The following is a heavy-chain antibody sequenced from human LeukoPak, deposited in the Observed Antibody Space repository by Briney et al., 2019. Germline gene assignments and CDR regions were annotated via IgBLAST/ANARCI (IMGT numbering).Heavy chain of an antibody. CDR1: GHSIINSYY. CDR3: ARAVDSSGFSCFQH. V-gene: IGHV4-38-2*02. Sequence: SETLSLTCTVSGHSIINSYYWGWIRPPPEKGLGWIGSIYHTGATYYNPSLKSRVTISVDTSKNQFSLKLNSVTGADTAVYYCARAVDSSGFSCFQHWGQGTLVTVSS. CDR2: IYHTGAT. D-gene: IGHD3-22*01. J-gene: IGHJ1*01.